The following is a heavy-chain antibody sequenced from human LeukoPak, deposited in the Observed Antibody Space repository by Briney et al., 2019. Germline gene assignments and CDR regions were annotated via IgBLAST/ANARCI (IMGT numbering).Heavy chain of an antibody. CDR3: AREVSEGYSFYYYMDV. CDR1: GGSISSGDYY. J-gene: IGHJ6*03. V-gene: IGHV4-30-4*08. Sequence: SENLSLTCTVSGGSISSGDYYWSWIRQPPGKGLEWIGYIYYSGSTYYNPSLKSRVTISVDTSKNQFSLKLSSVTAADTAVYYCAREVSEGYSFYYYMDVWGKGTTVTVSS. CDR2: IYYSGST. D-gene: IGHD5-18*01.